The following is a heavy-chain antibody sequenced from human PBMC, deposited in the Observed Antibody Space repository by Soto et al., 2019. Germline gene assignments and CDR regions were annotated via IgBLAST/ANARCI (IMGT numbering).Heavy chain of an antibody. CDR1: GYSFAIYG. Sequence: ASVNLSCKTSGYSFAIYGISLVRQAPRQGLEWVGWISPYDGNTKYAQKLQGRVTMTTDTSKNTAYMELRSLRSDDTAVYYCARDLLGYCYSTSCSKNWFDPWGQGTLVTVSS. J-gene: IGHJ5*02. V-gene: IGHV1-18*01. D-gene: IGHD2-2*01. CDR2: ISPYDGNT. CDR3: ARDLLGYCYSTSCSKNWFDP.